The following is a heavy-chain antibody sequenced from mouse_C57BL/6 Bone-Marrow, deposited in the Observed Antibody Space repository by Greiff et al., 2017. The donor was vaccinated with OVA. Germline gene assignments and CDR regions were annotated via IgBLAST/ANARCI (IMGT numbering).Heavy chain of an antibody. CDR3: ARHGGDSRAWFAY. Sequence: EVQGVESGGDLVKPGGSLKLSCAASGFTFSSYGMSWVRQTPDKRLEWVATISSGGSYTYYPDSVKGRFTISRDNAKNTLYLQMSSLKSEDTAMYYCARHGGDSRAWFAYWGQGTLVTVSA. J-gene: IGHJ3*01. CDR2: ISSGGSYT. V-gene: IGHV5-6*01. CDR1: GFTFSSYG.